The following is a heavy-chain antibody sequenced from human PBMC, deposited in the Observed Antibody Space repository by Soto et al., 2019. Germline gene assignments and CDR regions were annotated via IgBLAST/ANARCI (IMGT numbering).Heavy chain of an antibody. CDR2: INPNSGGT. CDR3: ARVPLEYSSSSYWFDP. CDR1: GYTFTGYY. D-gene: IGHD6-6*01. Sequence: ASVKVSCKASGYTFTGYYMHWVRQAPGQGLEWMGWINPNSGGTNYAQKFQGWVTMTRDTSISTAYMELSRLRSDDTAVYYCARVPLEYSSSSYWFDPWGQGTLVTVSS. V-gene: IGHV1-2*04. J-gene: IGHJ5*02.